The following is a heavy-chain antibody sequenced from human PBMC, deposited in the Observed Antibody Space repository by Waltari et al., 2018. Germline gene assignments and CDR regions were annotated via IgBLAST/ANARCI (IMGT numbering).Heavy chain of an antibody. J-gene: IGHJ3*01. D-gene: IGHD3-9*01. CDR3: VRDRGGLTHFDWFLSV. V-gene: IGHV4-59*11. CDR1: GGTIPVHH. Sequence: QVHLQESGPGLVKPSETLSLTCTVSGGTIPVHHWGWVRQPPGMGLEWIGYMYYTGRVNFTPSFRSRITMSVDTSKNLFFLNLSSVTAADTAMYYCVRDRGGLTHFDWFLSVWGQGKMVLVSS. CDR2: MYYTGRV.